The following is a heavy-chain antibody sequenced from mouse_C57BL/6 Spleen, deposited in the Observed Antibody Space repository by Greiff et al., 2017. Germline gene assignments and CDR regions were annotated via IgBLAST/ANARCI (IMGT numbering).Heavy chain of an antibody. CDR1: GYTFTDYY. Sequence: EVQLQQSGPVLVKPGASVKMSCKASGYTFTDYYMNWVKQSHGKSLEWIGVINPYNGGTSYNQKFKGKATLTVDKSSSTAYMELNSLPSEDSAVYYCARSRITSVNWYFDVWGTGTTVTVSS. V-gene: IGHV1-19*01. J-gene: IGHJ1*03. CDR2: INPYNGGT. D-gene: IGHD1-1*01. CDR3: ARSRITSVNWYFDV.